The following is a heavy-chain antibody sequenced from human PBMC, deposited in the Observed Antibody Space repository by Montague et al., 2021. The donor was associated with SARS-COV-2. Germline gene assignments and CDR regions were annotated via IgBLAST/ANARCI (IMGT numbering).Heavy chain of an antibody. J-gene: IGHJ6*02. CDR2: ISSGSRYI. CDR1: GFTFSSSS. Sequence: SLRLSCAASGFTFSSSSMNWVRQAPGKGLEWVSAISSGSRYIYYADSVKGRFTISRDNAKNSLYLQMNSLRAEDTAVYYCARDLGDQWLGHYGIDVRGQGNTVTVS. V-gene: IGHV3-21*01. CDR3: ARDLGDQWLGHYGIDV. D-gene: IGHD6-19*01.